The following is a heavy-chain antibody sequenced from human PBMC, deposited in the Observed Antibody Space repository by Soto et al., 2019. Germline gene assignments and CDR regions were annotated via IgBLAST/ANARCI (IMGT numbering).Heavy chain of an antibody. Sequence: PGGSLRLSCAASGFTFSSYEMNWVRQAPGKGLEWVSYISSSGSTIYYADSVKGRFTISRDNAKNSLYLQMNSLRAEDTAVYYCASKEMATIWHYYYGMDVWGQGTTVTVSS. CDR1: GFTFSSYE. D-gene: IGHD5-12*01. J-gene: IGHJ6*02. V-gene: IGHV3-48*03. CDR2: ISSSGSTI. CDR3: ASKEMATIWHYYYGMDV.